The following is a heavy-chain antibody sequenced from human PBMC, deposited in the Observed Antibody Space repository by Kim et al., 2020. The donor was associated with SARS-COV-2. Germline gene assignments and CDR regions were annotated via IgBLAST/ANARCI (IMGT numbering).Heavy chain of an antibody. CDR2: ISAYNGNT. Sequence: ASVKVSCKASGYTFTSYGISWVRQAPGQGLEWMGWISAYNGNTNYAQKLQGRVTMTTDTSTSTAYMELRSLRSDDTAVYYCARVPHFITMVRGVVSAFDIWGQGTMVTVSS. V-gene: IGHV1-18*01. CDR3: ARVPHFITMVRGVVSAFDI. CDR1: GYTFTSYG. J-gene: IGHJ3*02. D-gene: IGHD3-10*01.